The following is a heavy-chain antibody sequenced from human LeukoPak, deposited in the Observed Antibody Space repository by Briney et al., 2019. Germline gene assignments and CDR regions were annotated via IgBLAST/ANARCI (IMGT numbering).Heavy chain of an antibody. V-gene: IGHV1-2*02. CDR1: GYTFSGHY. J-gene: IGHJ5*02. D-gene: IGHD6-19*01. CDR3: ARSYSSGWYWFDP. CDR2: INAESGET. Sequence: ASVKVSCKASGYTFSGHYMHWIRQAPGQGLEWMGWINAESGETKYAQKFQGRVTMTRDTSISTAYMELRGLRFDDTAVYYCARSYSSGWYWFDPWGQGTLVTVSS.